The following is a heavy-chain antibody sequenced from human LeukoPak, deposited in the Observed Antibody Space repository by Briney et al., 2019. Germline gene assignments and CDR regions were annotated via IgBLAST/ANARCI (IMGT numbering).Heavy chain of an antibody. Sequence: SETLSLTCTVSGVSTSSTRYYWGWIRQPPGKGLEWIGNIYYDGSTYYNPSLKSRVAISVDTSKKKFSLKVSSVTAADTAVYYCARGDITMVEFDYWGQGTLVTVSS. D-gene: IGHD3-10*01. V-gene: IGHV4-39*07. J-gene: IGHJ4*02. CDR2: IYYDGST. CDR1: GVSTSSTRYY. CDR3: ARGDITMVEFDY.